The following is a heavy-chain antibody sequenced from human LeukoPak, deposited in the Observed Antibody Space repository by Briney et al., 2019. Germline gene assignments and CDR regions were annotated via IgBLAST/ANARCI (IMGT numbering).Heavy chain of an antibody. CDR1: GYTFTGYY. Sequence: GASVKVSCKASGYTFTGYYMHWVRQAPGQGLEWMGIINPSGGSTSYAQKFQGRVTMTRDTSTSTVYMELSSLRSEDTAVYYCAREGNTAYYFDYWGQGTLVTVSS. CDR3: AREGNTAYYFDY. D-gene: IGHD5-18*01. CDR2: INPSGGST. V-gene: IGHV1-46*01. J-gene: IGHJ4*02.